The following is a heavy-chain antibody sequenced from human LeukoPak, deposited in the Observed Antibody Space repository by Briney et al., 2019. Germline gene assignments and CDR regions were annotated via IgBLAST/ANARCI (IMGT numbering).Heavy chain of an antibody. Sequence: GGSLRLSCAASGFTVSSNYMTWVRQAPGKGLEWVASITSPVGHIYYADSLKGRITISRDNAKSSLYLQMNSLRAEDTAVYYCATDGQSSGWYGFDYWGQETLVTVSS. J-gene: IGHJ4*02. CDR3: ATDGQSSGWYGFDY. D-gene: IGHD6-19*01. V-gene: IGHV3-21*01. CDR2: ITSPVGHI. CDR1: GFTVSSNY.